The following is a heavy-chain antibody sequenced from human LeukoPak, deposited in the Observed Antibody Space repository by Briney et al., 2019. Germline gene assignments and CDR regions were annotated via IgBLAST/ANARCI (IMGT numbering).Heavy chain of an antibody. CDR1: GLTFSNHW. J-gene: IGHJ4*02. CDR2: IDGDGSGT. CDR3: ATVFDY. D-gene: IGHD4-17*01. V-gene: IGHV3-74*01. Sequence: PGGSLRLSCAASGLTFSNHWMHWVRQAPGKGLVWVSRIDGDGSGTNYADSVKGRFTISRDNTKNTSYLQMDSLSAEDSAVYYCATVFDYWGQGALVTVSS.